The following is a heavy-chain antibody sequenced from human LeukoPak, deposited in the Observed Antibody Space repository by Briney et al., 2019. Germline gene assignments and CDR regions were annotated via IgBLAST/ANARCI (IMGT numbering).Heavy chain of an antibody. V-gene: IGHV4-39*01. Sequence: SETLSLTCTVSGGSISSSSYYWGWIRQPPGKGLEWIGSINYSGSTYYNPSLKSRVTISIDTSKKQFSLKLSSVTAADTAVYYCARLDGGFLEYLSFDYWGQGTLVTVSS. J-gene: IGHJ4*02. CDR3: ARLDGGFLEYLSFDY. D-gene: IGHD3-3*01. CDR2: INYSGST. CDR1: GGSISSSSYY.